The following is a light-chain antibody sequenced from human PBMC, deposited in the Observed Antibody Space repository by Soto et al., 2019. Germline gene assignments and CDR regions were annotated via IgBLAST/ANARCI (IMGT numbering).Light chain of an antibody. CDR1: QSISTY. CDR3: QLRSNWPPTWT. V-gene: IGKV3-11*01. J-gene: IGKJ1*01. CDR2: DAS. Sequence: EIVLTQSPAILSLSPGERATLSCRASQSISTYLSWYQQRPGQAPRLLVYDASRQATDIPARFSGSGSGTDFTLTISSLEPEDFAVYYCQLRSNWPPTWTFGPGTKVEIK.